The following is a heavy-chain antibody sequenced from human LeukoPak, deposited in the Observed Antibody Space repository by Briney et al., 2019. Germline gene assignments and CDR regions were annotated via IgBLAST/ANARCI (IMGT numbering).Heavy chain of an antibody. CDR3: AKDQDDYGDYYGALDY. Sequence: PGGSLRLSCAASGFTFSSYGMHWVRQAPGKGLEWVAFIRYDGSNKYYADSVKGRFTISRDNSKNTLYLQMNSLRAEDTAVYYCAKDQDDYGDYYGALDYWGRGTLVTVSS. CDR1: GFTFSSYG. D-gene: IGHD4-17*01. CDR2: IRYDGSNK. V-gene: IGHV3-30*02. J-gene: IGHJ4*02.